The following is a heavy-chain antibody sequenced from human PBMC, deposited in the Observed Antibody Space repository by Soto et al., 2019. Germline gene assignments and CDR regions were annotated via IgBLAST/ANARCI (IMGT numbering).Heavy chain of an antibody. CDR2: INHSGST. V-gene: IGHV4-30-2*01. CDR1: AGSISSGGYS. J-gene: IGHJ5*02. Sequence: PSETLSLTCAVSAGSISSGGYSWSWIRQPPGKGLEWIGEINHSGSTNYNPSLKSRVTISVDASKNQFSLKLSSVTAADTAVYYCARARTFTIFGVVKWFDPWGQGTLVTSPQ. CDR3: ARARTFTIFGVVKWFDP. D-gene: IGHD3-3*01.